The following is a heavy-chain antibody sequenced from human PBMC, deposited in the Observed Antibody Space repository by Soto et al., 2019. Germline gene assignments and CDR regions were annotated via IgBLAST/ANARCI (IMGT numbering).Heavy chain of an antibody. V-gene: IGHV4-38-2*01. CDR2: IYYSGST. CDR1: GYSIRSGYY. Sequence: SETLSLTCAVSGYSIRSGYYWGWIRQPPGKGLEWIGSIYYSGSTYYNPSLKSRVTISVDTSKNQFSLKLSSVTAADTAVYYCARSKNDILTGFWVYYYGMDVWGQGTTVTVSS. J-gene: IGHJ6*02. D-gene: IGHD3-9*01. CDR3: ARSKNDILTGFWVYYYGMDV.